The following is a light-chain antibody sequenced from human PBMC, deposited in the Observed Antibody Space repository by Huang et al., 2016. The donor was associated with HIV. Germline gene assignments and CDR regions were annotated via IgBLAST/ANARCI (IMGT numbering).Light chain of an antibody. J-gene: IGKJ1*01. CDR3: QQSSTTPWT. CDR1: QSITHY. Sequence: DIQMTQSPTSLSASVGDRVTITCRASQSITHYLNWYQQKPGKVPKLLLYAASGLQSGVPSRFSGSGSGTDFTLTISSLQPDDFATYFCQQSSTTPWTFGQGTKVELK. CDR2: AAS. V-gene: IGKV1-39*01.